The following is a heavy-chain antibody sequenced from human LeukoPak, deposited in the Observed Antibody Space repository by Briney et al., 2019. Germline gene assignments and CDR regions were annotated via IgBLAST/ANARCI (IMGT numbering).Heavy chain of an antibody. D-gene: IGHD6-13*01. CDR2: INPSGGST. Sequence: ASVKVSCKASGYTFTSYYMHWVRQAPGQGLEWMGIINPSGGSTSYAQKFQGRVTITRDTSTSTVYMELSSLRSEDTAVYYCARASSSEQIDYWGQGTLVTVSS. V-gene: IGHV1-46*01. J-gene: IGHJ4*02. CDR3: ARASSSEQIDY. CDR1: GYTFTSYY.